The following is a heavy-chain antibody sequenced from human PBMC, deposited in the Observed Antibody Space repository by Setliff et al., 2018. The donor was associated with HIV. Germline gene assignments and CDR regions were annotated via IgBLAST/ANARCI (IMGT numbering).Heavy chain of an antibody. CDR3: SREDRVVLGNDASDI. D-gene: IGHD2-15*01. CDR2: INPDGGST. V-gene: IGHV3-74*01. CDR1: GFIFSTNW. J-gene: IGHJ3*02. Sequence: GGSLRLSCAASGFIFSTNWMHWVRQAPGKGLVWVARINPDGGSTGYADFVQGRFTISRDNARNTLSLQMNSLRPEDTAVYYCSREDRVVLGNDASDIWGQGTMVTVSS.